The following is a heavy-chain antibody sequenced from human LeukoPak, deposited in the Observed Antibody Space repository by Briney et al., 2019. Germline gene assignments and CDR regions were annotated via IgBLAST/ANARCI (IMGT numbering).Heavy chain of an antibody. Sequence: SETLSLTCAVYGGSFSGYYWSWIRQPPGKGLEWIGEINHSGSTNYNPSLKSRVTISVDTSKNQFSLKLSSVTAADTAVYYCARGGYGSGWDYMDVWGKGTTVTVSS. CDR2: INHSGST. CDR3: ARGGYGSGWDYMDV. D-gene: IGHD3-10*01. J-gene: IGHJ6*03. V-gene: IGHV4-34*01. CDR1: GGSFSGYY.